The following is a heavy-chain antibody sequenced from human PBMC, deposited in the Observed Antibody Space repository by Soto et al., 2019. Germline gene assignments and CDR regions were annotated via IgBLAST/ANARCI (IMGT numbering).Heavy chain of an antibody. J-gene: IGHJ4*02. D-gene: IGHD3-22*01. CDR1: GFTFSNAW. V-gene: IGHV3-15*07. CDR3: TTAHLSYYYDSSGYYADY. Sequence: EVQLVESGGGLVKPGGSLRLSCAASGFTFSNAWLNWVRQAPGKGLEWVGRIKSKTDGGTTDYAAPVKARFPSSRDDSNNTLYLQMNSLKTEDTAVYYCTTAHLSYYYDSSGYYADYWGQGTLVTVSS. CDR2: IKSKTDGGTT.